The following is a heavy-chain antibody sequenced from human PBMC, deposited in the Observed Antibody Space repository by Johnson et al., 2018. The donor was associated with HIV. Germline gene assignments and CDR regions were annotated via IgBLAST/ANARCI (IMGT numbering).Heavy chain of an antibody. CDR3: AKGPQGIATPDAFDI. D-gene: IGHD2-21*01. Sequence: QVQLVESGGGVVQPGRSLRLSCAASGFTFSSYGMHWVRRAPGKGLEWAAVISYDGSDKYYADSVKGRFTISRDNSKNTLYLQMNSLRAEDTAVYYCAKGPQGIATPDAFDIWGQGTMVTVSS. CDR2: ISYDGSDK. CDR1: GFTFSSYG. J-gene: IGHJ3*02. V-gene: IGHV3-30*18.